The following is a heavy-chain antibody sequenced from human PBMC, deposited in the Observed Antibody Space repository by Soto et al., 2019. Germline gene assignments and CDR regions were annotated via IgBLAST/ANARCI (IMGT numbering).Heavy chain of an antibody. CDR3: ASYSGSYFPVGHDR. CDR2: IKQDGSEI. Sequence: VHLVESGGGLVEPGGSLRLSCEASGFMFSSYWMSWVRQAPGEGLEWVANIKQDGSEIHYLESVEGRFTIFRDNARRSLYLQMNSLLAEDTAVYFCASYSGSYFPVGHDRWGQGTLVVVSS. CDR1: GFMFSSYW. V-gene: IGHV3-7*01. D-gene: IGHD3-10*01. J-gene: IGHJ5*02.